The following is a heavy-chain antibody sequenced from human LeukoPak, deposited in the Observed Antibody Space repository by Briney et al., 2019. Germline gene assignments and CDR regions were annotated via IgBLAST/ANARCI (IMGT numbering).Heavy chain of an antibody. Sequence: ASVKVSCKASGYTLTGYYMHWVRQAPGQGLEWMGWINPNSGGTNYAQKFQGRVTMTRDTSISTAYMELSRLRSDDTAVYYCARDFGSGWDFDYWGQGTLVTVSS. J-gene: IGHJ4*02. V-gene: IGHV1-2*02. CDR2: INPNSGGT. CDR1: GYTLTGYY. D-gene: IGHD6-19*01. CDR3: ARDFGSGWDFDY.